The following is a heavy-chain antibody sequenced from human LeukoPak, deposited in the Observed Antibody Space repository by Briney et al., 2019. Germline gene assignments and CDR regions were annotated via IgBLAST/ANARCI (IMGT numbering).Heavy chain of an antibody. Sequence: ASVKVSCKASGFTFTGYYMHWVRQAPGQGLEWMGWINPNSGGTNYAQKFQGRVTMTRDTSISTAYMELSRLRSDDTAVYYCARGVTTTIPPIYWGQGTLVTVSS. CDR2: INPNSGGT. D-gene: IGHD4-17*01. J-gene: IGHJ4*02. V-gene: IGHV1-2*02. CDR1: GFTFTGYY. CDR3: ARGVTTTIPPIY.